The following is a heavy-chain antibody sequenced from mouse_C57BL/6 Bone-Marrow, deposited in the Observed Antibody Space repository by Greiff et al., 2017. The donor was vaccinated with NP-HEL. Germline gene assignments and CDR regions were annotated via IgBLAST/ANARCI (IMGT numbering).Heavy chain of an antibody. Sequence: VQLQQPGAELVKPGASVKLSCKASGYTFTSYWMHWVKQRPGQGLEWIGMIHPNSGSTNYNEKFKSKATLTVDKSSSTAYMQLSSLTSEDSAVYYWARRETVVNYFDYWGKGTTLTVSS. CDR2: IHPNSGST. CDR3: ARRETVVNYFDY. J-gene: IGHJ2*01. V-gene: IGHV1-64*01. CDR1: GYTFTSYW. D-gene: IGHD1-1*01.